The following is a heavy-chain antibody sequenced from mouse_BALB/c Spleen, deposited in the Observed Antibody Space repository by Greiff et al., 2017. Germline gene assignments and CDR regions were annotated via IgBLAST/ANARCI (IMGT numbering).Heavy chain of an antibody. CDR3: ASYYRYDRAWFAY. CDR2: ISPGDGDT. J-gene: IGHJ3*01. V-gene: IGHV1-80*01. CDR1: GYAFSSYW. D-gene: IGHD2-14*01. Sequence: VQLQQSGAELVRPGSSVKISCKASGYAFSSYWMNWVKQRPGQGLEWIGQISPGDGDTNYNGKFKGKATLTADKSSSTAYMQLSSLTSEDSAVYYCASYYRYDRAWFAYWGQGTLVTVSA.